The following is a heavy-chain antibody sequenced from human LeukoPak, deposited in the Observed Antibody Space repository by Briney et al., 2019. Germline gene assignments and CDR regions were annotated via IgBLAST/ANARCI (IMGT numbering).Heavy chain of an antibody. V-gene: IGHV3-7*03. Sequence: PGGSLRLSCAASGFTFTTYWMHWMRQTPGKGLEWVANMKSDGSERYSVASVKGRFTMSMDNAETSLYLQMSSLRAEDTAVYYCARPTVTTGIDAFDIWGQGTMVTVSS. CDR1: GFTFTTYW. D-gene: IGHD4-17*01. CDR2: MKSDGSER. J-gene: IGHJ3*02. CDR3: ARPTVTTGIDAFDI.